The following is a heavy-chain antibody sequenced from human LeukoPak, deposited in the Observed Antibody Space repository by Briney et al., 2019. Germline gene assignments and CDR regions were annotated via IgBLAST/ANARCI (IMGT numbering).Heavy chain of an antibody. V-gene: IGHV1-2*06. CDR2: INPNSGGT. CDR3: ARDLRYCSGGSCYDENFDY. D-gene: IGHD2-15*01. J-gene: IGHJ4*02. Sequence: ASVKLSCKASGYTFTGYYMHWVRQAPGQGLEWMGRINPNSGGTNYAQKFQGRVTMTRDTSISTAYMELSRLRSDDTAVYYCARDLRYCSGGSCYDENFDYWGQGTLVTVSS. CDR1: GYTFTGYY.